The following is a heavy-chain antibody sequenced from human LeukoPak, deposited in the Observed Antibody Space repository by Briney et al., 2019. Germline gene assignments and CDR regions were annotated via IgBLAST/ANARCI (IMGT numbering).Heavy chain of an antibody. Sequence: ASVKVSCKASGYTFTGYYMHWVRQAPGQGLEWVGWINPNSGGTNYAQKFQGRVTMTRDTSISTAYMELSRLRSDDTAVYYCARAIGVAQSSSLGYWGQGTLVTVSS. V-gene: IGHV1-2*02. CDR2: INPNSGGT. CDR1: GYTFTGYY. J-gene: IGHJ4*02. CDR3: ARAIGVAQSSSLGY. D-gene: IGHD3-3*01.